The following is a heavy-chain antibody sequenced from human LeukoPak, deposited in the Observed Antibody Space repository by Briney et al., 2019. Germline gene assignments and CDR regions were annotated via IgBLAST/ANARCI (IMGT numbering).Heavy chain of an antibody. Sequence: WASVKVSCKASGYTFTGYYMHWVRQALGQGLEWMGWINPNSGGTNYAQKFQGRVTMTRDTSISTAYMELSRLRSDDTAVYYCARTCSSTSCDYYYYYMDVWGKGTTVTISS. J-gene: IGHJ6*03. CDR3: ARTCSSTSCDYYYYYMDV. CDR1: GYTFTGYY. V-gene: IGHV1-2*02. CDR2: INPNSGGT. D-gene: IGHD2-2*01.